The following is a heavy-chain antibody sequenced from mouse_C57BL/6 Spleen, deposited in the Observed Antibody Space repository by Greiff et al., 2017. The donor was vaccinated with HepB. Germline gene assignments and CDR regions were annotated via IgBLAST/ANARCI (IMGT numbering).Heavy chain of an antibody. Sequence: VQLQQSGPELVKPGASVKISCKASGYTFTDYYMNWVKQSHGKSLEWIGDINPNNGGTSYNQKFKGKATLTVDKSSSTAYMELRSLTSEDSAVYYCARSGYSNYVNPMDYWGQGTSVTVSS. CDR1: GYTFTDYY. CDR2: INPNNGGT. D-gene: IGHD2-5*01. V-gene: IGHV1-26*01. CDR3: ARSGYSNYVNPMDY. J-gene: IGHJ4*01.